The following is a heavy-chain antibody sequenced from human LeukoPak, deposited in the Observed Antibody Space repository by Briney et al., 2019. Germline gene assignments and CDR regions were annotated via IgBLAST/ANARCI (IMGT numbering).Heavy chain of an antibody. CDR2: MNPNSGNT. V-gene: IGHV1-8*03. D-gene: IGHD3-3*01. CDR3: ARAITIFGVVKGFDP. J-gene: IGHJ5*02. Sequence: ASVKVSCTASGYTFTSYDINWVRQATGQGLEWMGWMNPNSGNTGYAQKFQGRVTITRNTSISTAYMELSSLRSEDTAVYYCARAITIFGVVKGFDPWGQGTLVTVSS. CDR1: GYTFTSYD.